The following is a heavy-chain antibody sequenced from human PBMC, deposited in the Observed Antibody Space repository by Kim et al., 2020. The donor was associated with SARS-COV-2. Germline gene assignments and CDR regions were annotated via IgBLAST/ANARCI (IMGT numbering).Heavy chain of an antibody. V-gene: IGHV4-39*01. CDR1: GGSISSSSYY. CDR2: IYYSGST. D-gene: IGHD3-10*01. J-gene: IGHJ3*02. CDR3: ARHVLLWFGEPIPDAFDI. Sequence: SETLSLTCTVSGGSISSSSYYWGWIRQPPGKGLEWIGSIYYSGSTYYNPSLKSRVTISVDTSKNQFSLKLSSVTAADTAVYYCARHVLLWFGEPIPDAFDIWGQGTMVTVSS.